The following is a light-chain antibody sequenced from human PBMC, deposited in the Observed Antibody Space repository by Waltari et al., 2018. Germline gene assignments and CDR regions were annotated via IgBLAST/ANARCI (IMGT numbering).Light chain of an antibody. CDR3: QVGHSSTAV. CDR2: EDS. CDR1: TVGNYD. J-gene: IGLJ2*01. V-gene: IGLV3-1*01. Sequence: SYDLTQPSSVSVAPGQTATITCSGRTVGNYDVNWYQKKTGLSPVLVIYEDSLRASGIPERFSGSNSANTATLIIREAQVVDEAEYYCQVGHSSTAVFGGGTKLTVL.